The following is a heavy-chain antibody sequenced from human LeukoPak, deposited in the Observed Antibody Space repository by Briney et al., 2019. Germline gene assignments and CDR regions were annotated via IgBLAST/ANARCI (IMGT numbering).Heavy chain of an antibody. CDR3: ARDYDYVPDF. V-gene: IGHV1-18*01. Sequence: ASVKVSCKASGYTFTTYGISWMRQAPGQGLEWMGWIDASNANTNYAQKVQGRVTITTDTSTTTAYMELRSLRFDDTAVYYCARDYDYVPDFWGQGTLVTASS. CDR2: IDASNANT. D-gene: IGHD3-16*01. J-gene: IGHJ4*02. CDR1: GYTFTTYG.